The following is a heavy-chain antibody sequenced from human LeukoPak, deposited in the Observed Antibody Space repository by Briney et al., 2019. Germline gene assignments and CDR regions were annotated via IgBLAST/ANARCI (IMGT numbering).Heavy chain of an antibody. CDR1: GFTVSTNY. J-gene: IGHJ3*02. Sequence: PGGSLRLSCAASGFTVSTNYMSWVRQAPGKGLEWVSVIYSGGSTYYADSVKGRFTISRDSSKNTLYLQMNTLRAEDTAVYYCARDRIAAAGTAFDIWGQGTMVTVSS. D-gene: IGHD6-13*01. CDR3: ARDRIAAAGTAFDI. V-gene: IGHV3-66*01. CDR2: IYSGGST.